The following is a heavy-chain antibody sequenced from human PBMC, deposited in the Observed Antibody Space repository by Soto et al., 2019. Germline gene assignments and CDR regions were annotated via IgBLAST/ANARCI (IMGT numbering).Heavy chain of an antibody. J-gene: IGHJ5*02. D-gene: IGHD3-3*01. V-gene: IGHV4-59*01. Sequence: LSLTCTVSGGSISSYYWSWIRQPPGKGLEWIGYIYYSGSTNYNPSLKSRVTISVDTSKNQFSLKLSSVTAADTAVYYCARGFRNGYYDFWSGYWYFDPWGQGTLVTVSS. CDR2: IYYSGST. CDR3: ARGFRNGYYDFWSGYWYFDP. CDR1: GGSISSYY.